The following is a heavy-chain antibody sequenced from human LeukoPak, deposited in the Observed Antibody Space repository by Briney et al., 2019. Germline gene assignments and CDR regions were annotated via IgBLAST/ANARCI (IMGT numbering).Heavy chain of an antibody. CDR3: GRTSYDSSAYFDY. Sequence: GGSLRLSCAASGFTFISYWMHWVRHAPGKGLVWVSRITSVGTSTNYADSVKGRFTISRDNAKNTLYLQMNSLGAEDTAVYYCGRTSYDSSAYFDYWGQGTLVTVSS. V-gene: IGHV3-74*01. D-gene: IGHD3-22*01. CDR1: GFTFISYW. J-gene: IGHJ4*02. CDR2: ITSVGTST.